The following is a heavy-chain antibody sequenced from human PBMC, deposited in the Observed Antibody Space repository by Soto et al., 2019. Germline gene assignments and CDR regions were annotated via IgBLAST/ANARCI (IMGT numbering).Heavy chain of an antibody. Sequence: ASVKVSCKASGYTFTNYGITWVRQAPGQGLEWMGWISAYKGNTNYAQKFQGRVTMTTDTSTSTAYMELRSLRSDDMAVYYCASRSGQLPYYFDYWGQGTQVTVSS. D-gene: IGHD6-6*01. CDR1: GYTFTNYG. V-gene: IGHV1-18*03. J-gene: IGHJ4*02. CDR3: ASRSGQLPYYFDY. CDR2: ISAYKGNT.